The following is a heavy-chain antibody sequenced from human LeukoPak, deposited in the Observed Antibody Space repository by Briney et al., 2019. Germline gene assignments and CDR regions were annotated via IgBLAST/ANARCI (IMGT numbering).Heavy chain of an antibody. D-gene: IGHD3-9*01. J-gene: IGHJ4*02. CDR1: GFTFSSYA. CDR3: ARDYDWALDF. CDR2: ISYDGSNK. V-gene: IGHV3-30-3*01. Sequence: PGGSLRLSCAASGFTFSSYAMHWVRQAPGKGLEWVAVISYDGSNKYYADSVKGRFTISRDNSKNTLYLQMNDLRDEDTAVYYCARDYDWALDFWGQGTRVTVSS.